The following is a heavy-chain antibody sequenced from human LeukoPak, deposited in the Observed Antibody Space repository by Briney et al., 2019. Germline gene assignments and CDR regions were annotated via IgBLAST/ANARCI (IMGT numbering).Heavy chain of an antibody. Sequence: ASVTVSCKTSGYTFTTYDINWVRQAPGQGLEWMGRISAYNGYTNYGQKLQGRVTMTTDTSTKTAYMELRSLRSDDTAVYYCARVGTGTRSFDSWGQGTLVTVSS. CDR1: GYTFTTYD. J-gene: IGHJ4*02. CDR2: ISAYNGYT. D-gene: IGHD1/OR15-1a*01. V-gene: IGHV1-18*01. CDR3: ARVGTGTRSFDS.